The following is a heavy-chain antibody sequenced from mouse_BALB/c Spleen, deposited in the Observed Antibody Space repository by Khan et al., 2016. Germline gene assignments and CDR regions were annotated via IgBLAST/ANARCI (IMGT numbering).Heavy chain of an antibody. CDR3: TLIYYDYDGFAY. CDR1: GFTFSNYR. Sequence: VQLVETGGGLVRPGNSLTLSCVTSGFTFSNYRMHWLRQPPGKRLEWIAVITVKSDNYGANSAESVKGRFTLSRDDSQSSVYLQMNRVREEDTATYYCTLIYYDYDGFAYWGQGTLVTVSA. D-gene: IGHD2-4*01. V-gene: IGHV13-2*02. CDR2: ITVKSDNYGA. J-gene: IGHJ3*01.